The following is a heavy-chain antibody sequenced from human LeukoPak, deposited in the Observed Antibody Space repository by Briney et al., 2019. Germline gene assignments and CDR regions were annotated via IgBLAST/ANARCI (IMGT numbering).Heavy chain of an antibody. CDR3: ARTTPYYDSSGYYLAFDY. J-gene: IGHJ4*02. V-gene: IGHV4-59*08. CDR1: GGSISSYY. Sequence: SETLSLTCTVSGGSISSYYWSWIRQPPGKGLEWIGYIYYSGSTNYNPSLKSRVTISVDTSKSQFSLKLSSVTAADTAVYYCARTTPYYDSSGYYLAFDYWGQGTLVTVSS. CDR2: IYYSGST. D-gene: IGHD3-22*01.